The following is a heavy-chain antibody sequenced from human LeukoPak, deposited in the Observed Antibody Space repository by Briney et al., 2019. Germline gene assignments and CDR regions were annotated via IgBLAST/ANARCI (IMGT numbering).Heavy chain of an antibody. Sequence: SETLSLTCTVSGGSISSSSYYWGWIRQPPGKGLEWIGSIYYSGSTYYNPSLKSRVTISVDTSKNQFSLKLSSVTAADTPVYYCAKTYYDFWSGQGFFDYWGQGTLVTVSS. CDR1: GGSISSSSYY. J-gene: IGHJ4*02. CDR2: IYYSGST. D-gene: IGHD3-3*01. CDR3: AKTYYDFWSGQGFFDY. V-gene: IGHV4-39*01.